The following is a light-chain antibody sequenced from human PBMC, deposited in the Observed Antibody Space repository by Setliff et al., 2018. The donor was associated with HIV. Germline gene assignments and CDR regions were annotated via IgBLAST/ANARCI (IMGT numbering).Light chain of an antibody. J-gene: IGLJ1*01. V-gene: IGLV2-23*02. CDR3: CSYAGSSTSYV. CDR1: SSDVGGYNY. Sequence: ALTQPDSVSGSPGQSITISCTGTSSDVGGYNYVSWYQQHPGKAPKLMIYDVSKRPSGVSNRSSGSKSGNTASLTISGLQAEDEADYYCCSYAGSSTSYVFGTGSKGTVL. CDR2: DVS.